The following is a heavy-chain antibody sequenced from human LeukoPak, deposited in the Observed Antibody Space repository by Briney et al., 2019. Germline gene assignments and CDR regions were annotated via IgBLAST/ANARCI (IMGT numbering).Heavy chain of an antibody. CDR2: INSDGTII. Sequence: GGSLRLSCAASGFAFSSYWMHWVRQAPGKGLVWVSRINSDGTIIGYADSVKGRFTISRDNAKNTLYLQMNSLRAEDTAVYYCARAVSSGFDYWGQGTLVTVSS. V-gene: IGHV3-74*01. CDR1: GFAFSSYW. D-gene: IGHD3-22*01. J-gene: IGHJ4*02. CDR3: ARAVSSGFDY.